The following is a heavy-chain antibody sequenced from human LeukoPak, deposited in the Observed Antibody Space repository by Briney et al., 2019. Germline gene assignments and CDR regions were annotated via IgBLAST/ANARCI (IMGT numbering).Heavy chain of an antibody. D-gene: IGHD2-15*01. Sequence: GGSLRLSCAASGFNFSRYWMRWVRQAPGKGLEWVANIKQDGSEKDYVDSVTGRFTISRDNAKNSLYLQMNSLRVEYTAVYYCARASVAATFFDYWGQGTLVTVSS. J-gene: IGHJ4*02. CDR3: ARASVAATFFDY. CDR1: GFNFSRYW. CDR2: IKQDGSEK. V-gene: IGHV3-7*01.